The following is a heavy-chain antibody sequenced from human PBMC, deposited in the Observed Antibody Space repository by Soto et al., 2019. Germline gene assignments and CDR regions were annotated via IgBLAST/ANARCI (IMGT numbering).Heavy chain of an antibody. CDR2: ISAYNGNT. J-gene: IGHJ4*02. CDR3: ATDQAMAQFDY. V-gene: IGHV1-18*01. D-gene: IGHD5-18*01. Sequence: QVKLVQSGAEVKKPGDSVKVSCKASGYTFTSYGISWVRQAPGQGLEWMGWISAYNGNTKYAQNLQGRVTMNTDTSPTTAYMELRSLRSDDTAVYYCATDQAMAQFDYWGQGTLVTVSS. CDR1: GYTFTSYG.